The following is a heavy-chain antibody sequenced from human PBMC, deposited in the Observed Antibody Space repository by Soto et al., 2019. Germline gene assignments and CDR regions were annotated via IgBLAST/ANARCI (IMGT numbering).Heavy chain of an antibody. D-gene: IGHD3-10*01. V-gene: IGHV3-74*01. Sequence: GGSLRLSCAASGFTFSSYWMHWVRQAPGKGLVWVSRINSDGSSTNYADSVKGRFTISRDNAKNTLYLQMNSLRAEDTAVYYCARGVGITMVRGALDYWGQGTLVTVSS. CDR1: GFTFSSYW. CDR3: ARGVGITMVRGALDY. J-gene: IGHJ4*02. CDR2: INSDGSST.